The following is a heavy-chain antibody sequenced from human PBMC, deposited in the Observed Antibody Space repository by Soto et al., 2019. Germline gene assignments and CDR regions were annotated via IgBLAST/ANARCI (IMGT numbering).Heavy chain of an antibody. V-gene: IGHV1-69*06. J-gene: IGHJ4*02. Sequence: QVYLVQSGAEVKKPGYSVKISCKASGGIFSSNTINWVRQAAGQGLEWMGGIIPLFGTANYAEKFQGRVTITANKSTKTDYMELSSLRSEDTAVYYCASKAACGGDCYAFDSWGQGTLVTVSS. CDR3: ASKAACGGDCYAFDS. D-gene: IGHD2-21*02. CDR2: IIPLFGTA. CDR1: GGIFSSNT.